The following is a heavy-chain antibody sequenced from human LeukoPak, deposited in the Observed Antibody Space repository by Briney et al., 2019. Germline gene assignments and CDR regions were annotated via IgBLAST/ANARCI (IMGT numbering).Heavy chain of an antibody. J-gene: IGHJ2*01. Sequence: GGSLRLSCAASGFTFSNYAIHWGRQAPGKGREWGAVISSDGSNKYYADSVKGRFTISRDNSKNTLYLQMNSLRAEDTAVYFCARANDYGDYALDLWGRGTLVTVSS. CDR1: GFTFSNYA. CDR3: ARANDYGDYALDL. V-gene: IGHV3-30*03. D-gene: IGHD4-17*01. CDR2: ISSDGSNK.